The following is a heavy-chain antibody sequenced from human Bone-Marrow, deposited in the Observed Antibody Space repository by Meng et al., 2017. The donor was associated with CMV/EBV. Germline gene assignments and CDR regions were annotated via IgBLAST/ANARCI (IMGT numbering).Heavy chain of an antibody. CDR1: EFTSSNYE. CDR3: AGGRFCNSVSCKGIYYYGIDV. Sequence: GGSLRPSCAASEFTSSNYEMHWVRQDPGKGLEWVSYISSSGNTKYSAGPVRGRFTISRDNNKNTLYLQMNSLRAEDTALYYCAGGRFCNSVSCKGIYYYGIDVWGQGTTVTVSS. V-gene: IGHV3-48*03. D-gene: IGHD2-8*01. CDR2: ISSSGNTK. J-gene: IGHJ6*02.